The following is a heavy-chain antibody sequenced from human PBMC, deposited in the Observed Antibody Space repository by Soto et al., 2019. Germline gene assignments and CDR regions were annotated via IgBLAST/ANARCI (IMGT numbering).Heavy chain of an antibody. CDR1: GGSISSGDYY. J-gene: IGHJ4*02. V-gene: IGHV4-30-4*01. CDR3: ARGSYYYDSSGYYHY. CDR2: IYYCGST. Sequence: QVQLQESGPGLVKPSQTLSLTCTVSGGSISSGDYYWSWIRQPPGKGLERIGYIYYCGSTYYNPSLKSRVTISVDTSNNQFSLKLSSVTAADTAVYYCARGSYYYDSSGYYHYWGRGTLVTVSS. D-gene: IGHD3-22*01.